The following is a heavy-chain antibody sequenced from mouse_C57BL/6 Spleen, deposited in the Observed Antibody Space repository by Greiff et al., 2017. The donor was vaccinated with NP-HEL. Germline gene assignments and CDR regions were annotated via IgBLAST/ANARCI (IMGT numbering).Heavy chain of an antibody. CDR2: ISYSGST. D-gene: IGHD1-2*01. CDR1: GYSITSGYG. Sequence: EVQLQQSGPGLVKPSQSLSLTCTVPGYSITSGYGWNWIRQFPGNKLEWMGYISYSGSTNYNPSLKSRISLTRDTSKNQFFLQLNSVTTEDTATYYCARTARIKYWGQGTTLTVSS. J-gene: IGHJ2*01. V-gene: IGHV3-2*02. CDR3: ARTARIKY.